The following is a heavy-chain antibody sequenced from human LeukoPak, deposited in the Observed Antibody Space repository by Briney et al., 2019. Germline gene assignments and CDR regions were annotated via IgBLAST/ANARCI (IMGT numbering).Heavy chain of an antibody. CDR3: AREEVVPAAMSGRGSYGMDV. CDR2: INHSGST. Sequence: SETLSLTAAGYAVTFSGFYWSWNRHRQGQGLEWCGDINHSGSTNYNPSLKSRVTIPVDTSKNQFSLKLCSVTAADTAVYDCAREEVVPAAMSGRGSYGMDVWGKGTTVTVSS. CDR1: AVTFSGFY. J-gene: IGHJ6*04. V-gene: IGHV4-34*01. D-gene: IGHD2-2*01.